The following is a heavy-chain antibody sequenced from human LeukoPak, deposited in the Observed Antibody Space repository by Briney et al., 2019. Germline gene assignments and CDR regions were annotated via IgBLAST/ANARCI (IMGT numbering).Heavy chain of an antibody. D-gene: IGHD6-13*01. Sequence: ASVKVSCKVSGYTLTELSMHWVRQAPGKGLEWMGGFDPEDGETIYAQKFQGRVTMTEDTSTDTAYMELSSLRSEDTAVYYCATLFYSSSWYGRDYWGQGTLVTVSS. CDR3: ATLFYSSSWYGRDY. CDR1: GYTLTELS. J-gene: IGHJ4*02. CDR2: FDPEDGET. V-gene: IGHV1-24*01.